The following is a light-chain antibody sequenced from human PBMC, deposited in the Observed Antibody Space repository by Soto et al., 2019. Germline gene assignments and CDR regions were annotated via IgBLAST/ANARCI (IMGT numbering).Light chain of an antibody. J-gene: IGKJ2*02. V-gene: IGKV3-20*01. CDR2: GAS. CDR1: QSVSSSY. Sequence: EIVLTQSPGTLSLSPGERATLSCRASQSVSSSYLAWYQQKPGQAPRLLIYGASSRATGIPDRFSGSGSGTDFTLTISRLEPEDFAVYYCQQYGSSLPWTLGQGTKLEIK. CDR3: QQYGSSLPWT.